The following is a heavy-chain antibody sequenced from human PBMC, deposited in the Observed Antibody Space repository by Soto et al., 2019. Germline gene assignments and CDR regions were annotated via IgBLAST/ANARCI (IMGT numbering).Heavy chain of an antibody. D-gene: IGHD3-22*01. J-gene: IGHJ4*01. CDR1: GFTFSNAW. CDR2: VKSKNDGGTT. CDR3: TTDSYITSIIVRFDY. V-gene: IGHV3-15*07. Sequence: SLRLSCAASGFTFSNAWINWVRQAPGKGLEWVGRVKSKNDGGTTDFAAPVKGRFAISRDDSKNMVYLEMNSLQTEDTAIYYCTTDSYITSIIVRFDYWGHGTLVNVS.